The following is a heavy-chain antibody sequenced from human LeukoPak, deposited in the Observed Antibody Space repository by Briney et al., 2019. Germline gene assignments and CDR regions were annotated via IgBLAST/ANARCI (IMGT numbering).Heavy chain of an antibody. Sequence: GGSLRLSCTASGFTFSTYWMHWVRQAPGKGLVWVSRINSDESNTNYADSVKGRFTISRDNAKNTLYLQMNSLRAEDTAVYYCARDDYGDYFFPYWGQGTLVTVSS. D-gene: IGHD4-17*01. J-gene: IGHJ4*02. CDR1: GFTFSTYW. CDR2: INSDESNT. V-gene: IGHV3-74*01. CDR3: ARDDYGDYFFPY.